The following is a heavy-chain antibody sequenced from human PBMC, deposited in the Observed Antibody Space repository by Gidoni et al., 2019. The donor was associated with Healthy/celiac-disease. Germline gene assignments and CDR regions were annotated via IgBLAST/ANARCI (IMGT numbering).Heavy chain of an antibody. Sequence: QVQLVQSGAEVKKPGASVKVSCKASGYTFTGYYMHWVRQAPGQGLEWMGWINPNSGGTNYAQKFQDRVIMTRDTSISTAYMELSRLRSDDTAVYYCARVMYYYDSSGYYRMNDAFDIWGQGTMVTVSS. CDR3: ARVMYYYDSSGYYRMNDAFDI. D-gene: IGHD3-22*01. CDR1: GYTFTGYY. J-gene: IGHJ3*02. CDR2: INPNSGGT. V-gene: IGHV1-2*02.